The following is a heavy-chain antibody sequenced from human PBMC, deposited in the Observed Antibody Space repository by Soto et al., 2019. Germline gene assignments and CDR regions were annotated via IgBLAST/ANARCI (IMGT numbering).Heavy chain of an antibody. Sequence: SVKVSCKASGGTFSSYAISWVRQAPGQGLEWMGGIIPIFGTANYAQKFQGRVTITADESTSTAYMELSSLRSEDTAVYYCASVVGATVHYYYYGMDVWGQGTTVTVSS. V-gene: IGHV1-69*13. J-gene: IGHJ6*02. CDR3: ASVVGATVHYYYYGMDV. D-gene: IGHD1-26*01. CDR2: IIPIFGTA. CDR1: GGTFSSYA.